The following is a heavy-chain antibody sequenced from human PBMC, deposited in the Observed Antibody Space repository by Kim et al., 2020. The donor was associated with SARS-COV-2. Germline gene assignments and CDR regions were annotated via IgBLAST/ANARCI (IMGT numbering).Heavy chain of an antibody. CDR1: GFTFSSYG. V-gene: IGHV3-33*05. Sequence: GGSLRLSCAASGFTFSSYGMHWVRQAPGKGLEWVAVISYDGSNKYYADSVKGRFTISRDNPKNTLYLQMNSLRAEDTAVYYCARGGRYNGATRLGWFDPWGQGTLVTVSS. J-gene: IGHJ5*02. CDR2: ISYDGSNK. D-gene: IGHD1-26*01. CDR3: ARGGRYNGATRLGWFDP.